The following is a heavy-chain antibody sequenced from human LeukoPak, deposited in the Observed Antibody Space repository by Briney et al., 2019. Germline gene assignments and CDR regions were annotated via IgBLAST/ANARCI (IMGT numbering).Heavy chain of an antibody. D-gene: IGHD3-10*01. CDR1: GFTVSSND. CDR2: ISWNSGSI. Sequence: PGGSLRLSCAASGFTVSSNDMSWVRQAPGKGLEWVSGISWNSGSIGYADSVKGRFTISRDNAKNSLYLQMNSLRAEDTALYYCANSLLWFGELKSPFDYWGQGTLVTVSS. V-gene: IGHV3-9*01. J-gene: IGHJ4*02. CDR3: ANSLLWFGELKSPFDY.